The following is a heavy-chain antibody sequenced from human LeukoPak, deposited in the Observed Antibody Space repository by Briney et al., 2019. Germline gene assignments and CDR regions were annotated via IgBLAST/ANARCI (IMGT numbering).Heavy chain of an antibody. Sequence: PGGSLRLSCAASGFTFSSYAMNWVRQAPGKGLEWVSAISGNAGITYYADSVKGRFTISRDNSKNTLYLQMNSLRAEDTAVYYCAKAVDVTMGIDYWGQGTLVTVSS. CDR1: GFTFSSYA. CDR2: ISGNAGIT. CDR3: AKAVDVTMGIDY. V-gene: IGHV3-23*01. D-gene: IGHD3-10*01. J-gene: IGHJ4*02.